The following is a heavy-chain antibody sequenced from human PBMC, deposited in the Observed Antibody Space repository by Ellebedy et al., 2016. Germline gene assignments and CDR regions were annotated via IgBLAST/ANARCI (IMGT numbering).Heavy chain of an antibody. CDR3: AKGGQWLVFPDY. CDR2: ISGSGGST. V-gene: IGHV3-23*01. CDR1: GFTFSSYA. Sequence: GESLKISXAASGFTFSSYAMSWVRQAPGKGLEWVSAISGSGGSTYYADSVKGRFTISRDNSKNTLYLQMNSLRAEDTAVYYCAKGGQWLVFPDYWGQGTLVTVSS. J-gene: IGHJ4*02. D-gene: IGHD6-19*01.